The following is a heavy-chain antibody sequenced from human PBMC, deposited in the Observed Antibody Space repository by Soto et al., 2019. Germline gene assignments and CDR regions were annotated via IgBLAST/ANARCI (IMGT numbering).Heavy chain of an antibody. J-gene: IGHJ4*02. Sequence: QLQLQESGPGLVKPSETLSLTCTVSGGSISSSSYYWGWIRQPLGKGLEWIGSIYYSGSTYYNPSLKSRVTISVDTSKNQFSLKLSSVTAADTAVYYCARHRELWFGETSGGIGYWGQGTLVTVSS. V-gene: IGHV4-39*01. CDR3: ARHRELWFGETSGGIGY. D-gene: IGHD3-10*01. CDR1: GGSISSSSYY. CDR2: IYYSGST.